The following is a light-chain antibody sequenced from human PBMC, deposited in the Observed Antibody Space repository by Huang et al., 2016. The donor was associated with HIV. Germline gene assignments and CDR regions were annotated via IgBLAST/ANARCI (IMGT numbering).Light chain of an antibody. CDR1: QSISSSY. J-gene: IGKJ2*01. CDR3: QQYGSSPRYT. CDR2: GAS. V-gene: IGKV3-20*01. Sequence: EIVLTQSPGTLSLSPGERATLSCRASQSISSSYLAWYQQKPGQAPGLLIYGASSRATGIPDRFSGSGSGTDFTLTISRLEPEDFAVYYCQQYGSSPRYTFGQGTKLENK.